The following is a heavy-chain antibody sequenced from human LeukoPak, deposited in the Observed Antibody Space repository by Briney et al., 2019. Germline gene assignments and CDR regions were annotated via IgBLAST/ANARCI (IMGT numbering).Heavy chain of an antibody. V-gene: IGHV4-31*03. D-gene: IGHD2-2*01. CDR2: ISYTGAT. CDR1: GGSVGSSDSH. Sequence: PSQTLSLICTVSGGSVGSSDSHWAWIRQHPGKGLQWIGSISYTGATSYSPSLASRVTMSLARSQNNVYLRLSSVTAADTAVYHCARAITGTSCYDYWGQGTLVTVSS. J-gene: IGHJ4*02. CDR3: ARAITGTSCYDY.